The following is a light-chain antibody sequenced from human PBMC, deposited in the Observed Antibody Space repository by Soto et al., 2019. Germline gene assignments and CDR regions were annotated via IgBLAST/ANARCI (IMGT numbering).Light chain of an antibody. CDR1: SSNIGINN. Sequence: QSVLTQPPSASGIPGQRVTISCSGSSSNIGINNVNWYQQLPGTAHKLLIHSNSQRPSGVPDRFSGSKSGTSASLAISGLQSEDESDYYCSAWDDSLNGWVFGGGTKLTVL. J-gene: IGLJ3*02. CDR3: SAWDDSLNGWV. CDR2: SNS. V-gene: IGLV1-44*01.